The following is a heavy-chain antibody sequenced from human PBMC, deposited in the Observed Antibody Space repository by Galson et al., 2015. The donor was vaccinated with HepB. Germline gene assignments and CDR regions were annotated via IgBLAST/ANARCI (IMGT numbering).Heavy chain of an antibody. D-gene: IGHD5-18*01. V-gene: IGHV3-21*01. CDR3: ARVPIQLWLREAIYFDY. Sequence: SLRLSCAASGFTFSSYSMNWVRQAPGKGLEWVSSISSSSSYICYADSVKGRFTISRDNAKNSLYLQMNSLRAEDTAVYYCARVPIQLWLREAIYFDYWGQGTLVTVSS. CDR1: GFTFSSYS. J-gene: IGHJ4*02. CDR2: ISSSSSYI.